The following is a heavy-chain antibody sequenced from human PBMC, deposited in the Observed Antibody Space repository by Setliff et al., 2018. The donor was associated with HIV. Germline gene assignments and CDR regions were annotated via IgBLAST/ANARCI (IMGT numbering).Heavy chain of an antibody. Sequence: PSETLSLTCTVSGGSISSSDYYWGWIRQPPGKGLEWIGSSYYDNNVDHNPSLKGRISISLDTSKNQFSLRLSSATAADTAVYYCARGDTPMVIWGDYFDYWGQGTLVTVSS. CDR3: ARGDTPMVIWGDYFDY. CDR2: SYYDNNV. D-gene: IGHD5-18*01. V-gene: IGHV4-39*07. CDR1: GGSISSSDYY. J-gene: IGHJ4*02.